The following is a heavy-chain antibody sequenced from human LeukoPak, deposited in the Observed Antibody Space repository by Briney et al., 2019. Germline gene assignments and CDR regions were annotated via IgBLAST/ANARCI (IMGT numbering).Heavy chain of an antibody. Sequence: ASVKVSCKASGYTFNDDQMHWGRQAPGQGLEWGGWINPNSGGKKIEQKFQGRVTMTRDKYISKTYLELTSLISDDKAVYYCARRLPLSAIVGKIWFDYWGQGTLVTVSS. CDR3: ARRLPLSAIVGKIWFDY. J-gene: IGHJ5*01. CDR2: INPNSGGK. V-gene: IGHV1-2*02. D-gene: IGHD1-26*01. CDR1: GYTFNDDQ.